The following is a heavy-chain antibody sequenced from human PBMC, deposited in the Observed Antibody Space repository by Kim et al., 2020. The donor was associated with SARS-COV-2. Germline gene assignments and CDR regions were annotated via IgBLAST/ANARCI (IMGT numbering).Heavy chain of an antibody. CDR1: GGSISSYY. CDR2: IYYSGST. J-gene: IGHJ5*01. Sequence: SETLSLTCTVSGGSISSYYWSWIRQPPGKGLEWIGYIYYSGSTNYNPSLKSRVTISVDTSKNQFSLKLSSVTAADTAVYYCARHRDYYGSGSYYNVNWF. V-gene: IGHV4-59*08. D-gene: IGHD3-10*01. CDR3: ARHRDYYGSGSYYNVNWF.